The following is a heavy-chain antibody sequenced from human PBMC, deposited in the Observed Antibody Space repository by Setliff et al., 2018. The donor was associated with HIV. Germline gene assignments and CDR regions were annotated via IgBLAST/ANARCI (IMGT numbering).Heavy chain of an antibody. CDR3: ARGLSGYCSSTSCYAGADP. V-gene: IGHV4-39*07. D-gene: IGHD2-2*03. CDR1: GASIITDPHY. Sequence: SETLSLTCSVSGASIITDPHYWGWIRQSPGKGLEWIGSIYYSGSTNYNPSLKTRVTIPVDTSKNQFSLKLSSVTAADTAVYYCARGLSGYCSSTSCYAGADPWGQGTLVTVSS. J-gene: IGHJ5*02. CDR2: IYYSGST.